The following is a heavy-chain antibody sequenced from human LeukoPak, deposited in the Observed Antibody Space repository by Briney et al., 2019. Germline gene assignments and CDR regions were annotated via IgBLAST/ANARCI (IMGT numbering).Heavy chain of an antibody. J-gene: IGHJ4*02. CDR3: TRATPTGEADY. CDR2: INPNSGGT. D-gene: IGHD7-27*01. CDR1: GYTFTGYY. V-gene: IGHV1-2*04. Sequence: ASVKVSCKASGYTFTGYYMHWVRQAPGQGLEWMGWINPNSGGTNYAQKFQGWVTMTRDTSISTAYMELSRLRSDDTAVYYCTRATPTGEADYWGQGTLVTVSS.